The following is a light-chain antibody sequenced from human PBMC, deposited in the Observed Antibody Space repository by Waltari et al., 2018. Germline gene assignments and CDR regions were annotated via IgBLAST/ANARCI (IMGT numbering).Light chain of an antibody. V-gene: IGKV3-20*01. CDR3: QQHGTLPAT. CDR1: QTVGSSS. CDR2: RAS. J-gene: IGKJ1*01. Sequence: EIVLTQSPGTASLSPGERVTLSCRASQTVGSSSLAWYQQKPGQAPRLVIYRASRRATGIPDRFSGSGSGTDFNLTISRLEPEDFAVYGGQQHGTLPATFGQGTKVEIK.